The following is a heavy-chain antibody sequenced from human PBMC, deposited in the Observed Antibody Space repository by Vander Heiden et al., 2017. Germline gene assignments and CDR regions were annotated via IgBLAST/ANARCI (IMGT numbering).Heavy chain of an antibody. CDR3: TRDAGTYNWLDP. J-gene: IGHJ5*02. CDR2: TGTKDQSYAT. Sequence: EVQLVESGGGLVQPGGSRTLSGAASGFPFTDSASHWVRQPSGKGLEWVGRTGTKDQSYATSYAASVKGRFTISRDHSDNTAYLQMISLTTEDTAVYYCTRDAGTYNWLDPWGQGTLVTVSS. V-gene: IGHV3-73*02. CDR1: GFPFTDSA.